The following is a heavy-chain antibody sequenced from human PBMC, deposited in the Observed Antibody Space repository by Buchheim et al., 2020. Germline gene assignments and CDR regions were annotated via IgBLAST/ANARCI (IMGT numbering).Heavy chain of an antibody. Sequence: VQLLEFGGGLVQPGGSLRLSCAASGFTFSNYGMSWVRQSPGRGLEWVSVITNNGVGTYYGDSVKGRFTISSDNSQNTLYLQMNSLRAEDTAVYYCAKCCGSPERDFDYWGQGTL. CDR3: AKCCGSPERDFDY. D-gene: IGHD1-26*01. CDR2: ITNNGVGT. J-gene: IGHJ4*02. V-gene: IGHV3-23*01. CDR1: GFTFSNYG.